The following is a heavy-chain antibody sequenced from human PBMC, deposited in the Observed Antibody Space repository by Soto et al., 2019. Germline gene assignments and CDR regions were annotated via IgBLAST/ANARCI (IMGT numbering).Heavy chain of an antibody. CDR1: GYTFTNYG. J-gene: IGHJ4*02. CDR2: MNPNSGNT. D-gene: IGHD2-2*01. Sequence: VKVSCKASGYTFTNYGITWVRQAPGQGLEWMGWMNPNSGNTGYAQKFQGRVTMTRNTSISTAYMELSSLRSEDTAVYYCARGSRRVVPAAIGYWGQGTLVTVSS. V-gene: IGHV1-8*02. CDR3: ARGSRRVVPAAIGY.